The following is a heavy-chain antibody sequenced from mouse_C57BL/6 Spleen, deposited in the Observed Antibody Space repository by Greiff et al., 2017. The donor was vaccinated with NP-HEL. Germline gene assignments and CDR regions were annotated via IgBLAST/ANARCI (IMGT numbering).Heavy chain of an antibody. D-gene: IGHD2-1*01. CDR1: GFNIKDDY. V-gene: IGHV14-4*01. CDR3: IFYGSYAWFAY. J-gene: IGHJ3*01. Sequence: DVQLQESGAELVRPGASVKLSCTASGFNIKDDYMHWVKQRPEQGLEWIGWIDPENGDTEYASKFQGKATITADTSSNTAYLQLSSLTSEDTAVYYCIFYGSYAWFAYWGQGTLVTVSA. CDR2: IDPENGDT.